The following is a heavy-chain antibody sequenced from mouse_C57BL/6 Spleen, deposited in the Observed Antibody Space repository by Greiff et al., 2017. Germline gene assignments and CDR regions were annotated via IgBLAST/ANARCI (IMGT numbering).Heavy chain of an antibody. J-gene: IGHJ2*01. CDR3: TTGDYGGYFDY. D-gene: IGHD2-4*01. CDR2: IDPENGDT. CDR1: GFNIKDDY. Sequence: VQLQQSGAELVRPGASVKLSCTASGFNIKDDYMPWVKQRPEQGLEWIGWIDPENGDTEYASKFQGKAPITADTSSNTAYLQLSSLTSEDTAVYYCTTGDYGGYFDYWGQGTTLTVSS. V-gene: IGHV14-4*01.